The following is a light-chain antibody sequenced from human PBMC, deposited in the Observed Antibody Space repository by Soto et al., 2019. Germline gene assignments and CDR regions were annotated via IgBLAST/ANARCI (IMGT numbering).Light chain of an antibody. V-gene: IGKV3-20*01. CDR1: QSVSSTY. CDR3: QQYGSSSYT. CDR2: GAS. Sequence: EIVLTQSPGTLSLSPGERATLSCRASQSVSSTYLAWYQHNPGQAPRLLIYGASSRATGIPDRFSGSGSGTDFTLTIGRLEPEDFAVYFCQQYGSSSYTFGQGTKLEIK. J-gene: IGKJ2*01.